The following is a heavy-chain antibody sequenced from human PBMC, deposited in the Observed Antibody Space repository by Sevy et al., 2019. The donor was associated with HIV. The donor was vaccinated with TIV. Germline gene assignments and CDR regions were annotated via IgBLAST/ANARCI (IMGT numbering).Heavy chain of an antibody. CDR2: ISSSGSTI. J-gene: IGHJ4*02. CDR1: GFTFSDYY. D-gene: IGHD2-21*01. V-gene: IGHV3-11*01. CDR3: ARDNAVEVNFDY. Sequence: GESLKISCAASGFTFSDYYMSWIRQAPGKRLEWVSYISSSGSTIYYADSVKGRFTISRDNAKNSLYLQMNSLRAEDTAVYYCARDNAVEVNFDYWGQGTLVTVSS.